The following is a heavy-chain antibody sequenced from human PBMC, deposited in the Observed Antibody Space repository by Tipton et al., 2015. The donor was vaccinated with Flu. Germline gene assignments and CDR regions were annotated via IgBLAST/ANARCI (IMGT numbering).Heavy chain of an antibody. CDR2: IKEDGSEK. J-gene: IGHJ6*04. CDR3: ARDQPFGYV. Sequence: SLRLSCAASGFTSSSYWMSWVRQAPGKGPEWVANIKEDGSEKNYVDSVKGRFIISRDNAKNSLYLQMNSLRAEDTAVYYCARDQPFGYVWGKGTTVTVSS. CDR1: GFTSSSYW. V-gene: IGHV3-7*03. D-gene: IGHD3-3*01.